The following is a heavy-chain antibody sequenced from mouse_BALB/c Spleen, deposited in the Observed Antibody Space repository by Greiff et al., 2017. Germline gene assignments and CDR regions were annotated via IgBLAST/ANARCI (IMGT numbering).Heavy chain of an antibody. V-gene: IGHV2-9*02. Sequence: VKLQESGPGLVAPSQSLSITCTVSGFSLTSYGVHWVRQPPGKGLEWLGVIWAGGSTNYNSALMSRLSISKDNSKSQVFLKMNSLQTDDTAMYYCASYYGREAWFAYWGQGTLVTVSA. CDR1: GFSLTSYG. D-gene: IGHD1-1*01. CDR2: IWAGGST. J-gene: IGHJ3*01. CDR3: ASYYGREAWFAY.